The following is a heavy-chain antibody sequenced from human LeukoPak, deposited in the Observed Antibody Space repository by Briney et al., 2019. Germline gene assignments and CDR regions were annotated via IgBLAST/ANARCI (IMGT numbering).Heavy chain of an antibody. V-gene: IGHV3-21*01. CDR1: GFTFSSYS. Sequence: GGSLRLSCAASGFTFSSYSMNCVPEAPGKGLEWVSSICSSSSYIYYADSAKGRFTISRDNAKNSLYLQMNSLRDEDTAVYYCAREGEHYYGSGSFYKAFDYWGQRTLVTVSS. D-gene: IGHD3-10*01. J-gene: IGHJ4*02. CDR2: ICSSSSYI. CDR3: AREGEHYYGSGSFYKAFDY.